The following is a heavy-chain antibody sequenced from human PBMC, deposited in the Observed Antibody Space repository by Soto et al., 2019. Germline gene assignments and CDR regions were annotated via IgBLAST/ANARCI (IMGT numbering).Heavy chain of an antibody. J-gene: IGHJ4*02. Sequence: SVKVSCKASGSTFSSYAISWVRQAPGQRLEWMGGIIPIFGTANYAQKFQGRVTITADESTSTAYMELSSLRSEDTAVYYCARGSGGTYYYDSSGYGFDYWGQGTLVTVSS. CDR2: IIPIFGTA. D-gene: IGHD3-22*01. CDR1: GSTFSSYA. CDR3: ARGSGGTYYYDSSGYGFDY. V-gene: IGHV1-69*13.